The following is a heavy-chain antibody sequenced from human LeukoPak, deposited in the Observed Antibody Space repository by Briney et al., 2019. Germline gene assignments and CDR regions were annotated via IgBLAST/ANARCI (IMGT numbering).Heavy chain of an antibody. Sequence: GSSVNVSCKSSVYTFVSYVISWVRQAPGQGLEWMAWINVYNGITNSAQNFQGRLSMTTDASTSTAYMEMRRLRYAETALYYCARDNYTYYYDSSGYENAFDIWGQGTMVTVSS. J-gene: IGHJ3*02. D-gene: IGHD3-22*01. CDR3: ARDNYTYYYDSSGYENAFDI. CDR1: VYTFVSYV. CDR2: INVYNGIT. V-gene: IGHV1-18*01.